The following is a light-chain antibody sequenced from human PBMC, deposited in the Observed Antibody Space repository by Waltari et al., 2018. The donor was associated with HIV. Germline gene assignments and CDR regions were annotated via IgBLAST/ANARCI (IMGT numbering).Light chain of an antibody. Sequence: EIVLTQSPGTLSLSPGERATPSCRASQSVSSSYLAWYQQKPGQATRLLIYGASSRATVIPDRFSGSGSGTDFTLTISRLEPEDFAVYYCQQYGRTFGQGTKVEIK. CDR3: QQYGRT. CDR2: GAS. CDR1: QSVSSSY. J-gene: IGKJ1*01. V-gene: IGKV3-20*01.